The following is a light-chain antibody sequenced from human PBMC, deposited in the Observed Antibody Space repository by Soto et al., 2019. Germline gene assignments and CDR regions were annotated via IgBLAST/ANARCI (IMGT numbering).Light chain of an antibody. CDR3: GTWDRSLSVYV. CDR1: SSNIGAGYD. J-gene: IGLJ1*01. CDR2: GNS. Sequence: QSVLTQSPSVSGAPGQRVTISCTGSSSNIGAGYDVHWYQQLPGTAPKLLIYGNSNRPSGVPDRFSGSKSGTSATLVITGLQTGDEADYYCGTWDRSLSVYVFGFGTKVTVL. V-gene: IGLV1-40*01.